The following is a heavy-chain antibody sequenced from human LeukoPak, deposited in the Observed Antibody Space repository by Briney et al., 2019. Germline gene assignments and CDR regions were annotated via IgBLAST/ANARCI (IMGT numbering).Heavy chain of an antibody. CDR2: ISGSGADT. Sequence: GGSLRASCAASEFIFSGYVMSWVRQAPGKGLEWVSAISGSGADTYYADFVKGRFTISRDNFKNTLYLQMNSLRVEDTAVYYCAKRRGFYNGMDVWGTGTTVTVSS. CDR3: AKRRGFYNGMDV. CDR1: EFIFSGYV. V-gene: IGHV3-23*01. J-gene: IGHJ6*04.